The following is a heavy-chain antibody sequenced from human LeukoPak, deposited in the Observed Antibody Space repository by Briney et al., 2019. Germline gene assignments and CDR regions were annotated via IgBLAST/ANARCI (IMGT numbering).Heavy chain of an antibody. CDR3: AKGFGSSWYFSFDY. CDR2: IIGSGGNT. J-gene: IGHJ4*02. V-gene: IGHV3-23*01. CDR1: GFTFSNYV. D-gene: IGHD6-13*01. Sequence: GGSLRLSCAASGFTFSNYVMSWVRQAPGKGLEWVSGIIGSGGNTYYADSVRGRFTISRDNSENTLYLQMNSLRAEDTAVYCCAKGFGSSWYFSFDYWGQGTLVTVSS.